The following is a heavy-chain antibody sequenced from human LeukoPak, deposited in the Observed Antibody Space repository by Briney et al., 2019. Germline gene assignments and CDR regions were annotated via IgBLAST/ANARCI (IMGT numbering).Heavy chain of an antibody. D-gene: IGHD3-10*01. Sequence: SETLSLTCTVSGGSISSYYWSWIRQSPGKGLEWIGYIDYSGSTNYNPSLKSRVTISVDTSKNQFSLKLSSVTAADTAVYYCAREVITMVRGVINWYFDLWGRGTLVTVSS. J-gene: IGHJ2*01. CDR2: IDYSGST. CDR3: AREVITMVRGVINWYFDL. V-gene: IGHV4-59*01. CDR1: GGSISSYY.